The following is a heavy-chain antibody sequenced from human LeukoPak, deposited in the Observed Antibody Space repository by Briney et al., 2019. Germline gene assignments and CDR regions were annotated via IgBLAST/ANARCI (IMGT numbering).Heavy chain of an antibody. CDR1: GGSISSGGYY. V-gene: IGHV4-30-2*01. D-gene: IGHD6-25*01. J-gene: IGHJ4*02. CDR3: ARDPTTQRGFDY. CDR2: IYHSGST. Sequence: SETLSLTCTVSGGSISSGGYYWSWIRQPPGKGLEWIGYIYHSGSTYYNPSLKSRVTISVDRSKNQFSLKLSSVTAAATAVYYCARDPTTQRGFDYWGQGTLVTVSS.